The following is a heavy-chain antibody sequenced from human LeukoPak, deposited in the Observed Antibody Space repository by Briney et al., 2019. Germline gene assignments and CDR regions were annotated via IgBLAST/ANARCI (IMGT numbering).Heavy chain of an antibody. D-gene: IGHD5-18*01. Sequence: GGSLRLSCAASGFTFDDYAMHWVRQAPGKGLEWVSGISWNSGSIGYADSVKGRFTISRDNAKNSLYLQMNSLRAEDTALYYCAEDIGAVDTANYFDYWGQGTLVTVSS. V-gene: IGHV3-9*01. CDR2: ISWNSGSI. J-gene: IGHJ4*02. CDR3: AEDIGAVDTANYFDY. CDR1: GFTFDDYA.